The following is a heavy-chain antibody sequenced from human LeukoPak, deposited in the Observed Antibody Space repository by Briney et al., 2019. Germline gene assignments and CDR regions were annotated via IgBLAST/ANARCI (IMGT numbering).Heavy chain of an antibody. V-gene: IGHV3-23*01. Sequence: GGSLRLSCAASGFTFSSYGMSWVRQAPGKGLEWVSAISNNGGSTYYADSVKGRFTISRDNSKNTLSLQMNSLRAEDTAVYHCANSNYLVGATFWGQGTLVTVSS. CDR1: GFTFSSYG. CDR3: ANSNYLVGATF. J-gene: IGHJ4*02. CDR2: ISNNGGST. D-gene: IGHD1-26*01.